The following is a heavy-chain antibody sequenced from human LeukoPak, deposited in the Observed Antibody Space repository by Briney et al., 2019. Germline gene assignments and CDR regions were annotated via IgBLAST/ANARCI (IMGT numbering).Heavy chain of an antibody. Sequence: ASVKVSCKASGYTFTGYYMHWVRQAPGQGLEWMGWINPNSGGTNYAQKFQGWVTMTRDTSISTAYMELSRLRSDDTAVYYCARANFYDSSGRYFYCGMDVWGQGTTVTVSS. V-gene: IGHV1-2*04. J-gene: IGHJ6*02. CDR1: GYTFTGYY. CDR3: ARANFYDSSGRYFYCGMDV. CDR2: INPNSGGT. D-gene: IGHD3-22*01.